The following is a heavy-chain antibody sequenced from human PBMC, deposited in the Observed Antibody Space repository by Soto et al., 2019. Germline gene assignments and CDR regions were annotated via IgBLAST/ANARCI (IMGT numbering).Heavy chain of an antibody. J-gene: IGHJ6*02. V-gene: IGHV5-10-1*01. CDR3: ARQPPIAARAQYYYYDMDV. D-gene: IGHD6-6*01. CDR2: IDPSDSYT. Sequence: PGESLKISCKGSGYSFTSYWISWVRQMPGKGLEWMGRIDPSDSYTNYSPSFQGHVTISADKSISTAYLQWSSLKASDTAMYYCARQPPIAARAQYYYYDMDVWGHGTTVTFSS. CDR1: GYSFTSYW.